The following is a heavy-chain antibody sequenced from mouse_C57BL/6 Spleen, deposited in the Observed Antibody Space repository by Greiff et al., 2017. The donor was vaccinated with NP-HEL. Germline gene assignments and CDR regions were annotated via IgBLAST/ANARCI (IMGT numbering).Heavy chain of an antibody. D-gene: IGHD2-4*01. Sequence: QVQLQQPGAELVMPGASVKLSCKASGYTFTSYWMHWVKQRPGQGLEWIGELDPSDSYTNYNQKFTGKSTLTVDKSSSTAYMQLSSLTSEDSAVYYCASRDYNYYAMDYWGQGTSVTVSS. CDR3: ASRDYNYYAMDY. CDR2: LDPSDSYT. V-gene: IGHV1-69*01. CDR1: GYTFTSYW. J-gene: IGHJ4*01.